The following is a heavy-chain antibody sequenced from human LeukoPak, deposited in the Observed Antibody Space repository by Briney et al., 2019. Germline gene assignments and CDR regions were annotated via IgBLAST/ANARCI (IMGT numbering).Heavy chain of an antibody. CDR3: ALDSYPATIRWIDT. J-gene: IGHJ5*02. CDR1: GFTFTSFA. D-gene: IGHD4-17*01. Sequence: TGGSLRLSCAASGFTFTSFAMHWVRQAPGKGLEWVSTMSGDGTFTYYADSVNGRFIISRDNSKKILNLQMDSLRAEDTAVYYCALDSYPATIRWIDTWGQGTLVTVSS. V-gene: IGHV3-23*01. CDR2: MSGDGTFT.